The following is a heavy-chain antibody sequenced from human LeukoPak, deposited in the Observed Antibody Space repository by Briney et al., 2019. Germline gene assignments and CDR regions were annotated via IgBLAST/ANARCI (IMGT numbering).Heavy chain of an antibody. CDR1: GSTFSDYY. Sequence: PGGSLRLSCAASGSTFSDYYMSWIRQAPGKGLEWVSYISSSGNTIYYADSVKGRFTISRDNAKNSMYLQMNSLRAEDTAVYYCARANDSSGPPGDYWGQGTLVTVSS. CDR3: ARANDSSGPPGDY. D-gene: IGHD3-22*01. J-gene: IGHJ4*02. CDR2: ISSSGNTI. V-gene: IGHV3-11*01.